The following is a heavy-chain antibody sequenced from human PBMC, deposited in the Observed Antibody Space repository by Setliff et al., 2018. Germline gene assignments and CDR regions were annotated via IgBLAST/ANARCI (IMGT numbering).Heavy chain of an antibody. D-gene: IGHD2-21*01. V-gene: IGHV1-58*02. J-gene: IGHJ4*02. CDR2: IVVGSGNT. CDR3: AAGLGRDGLVVV. Sequence: ASVKVSCKASGFTFTSSAMQWVRQARGQRLEWIGWIVVGSGNTNYAQKFQERVTITRDMSTSTAYMELSSLRSEDTAVNYCAAGLGRDGLVVVWGQGTLVTVSS. CDR1: GFTFTSSA.